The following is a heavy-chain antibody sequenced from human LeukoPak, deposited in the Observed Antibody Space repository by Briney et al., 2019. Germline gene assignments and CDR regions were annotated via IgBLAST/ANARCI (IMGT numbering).Heavy chain of an antibody. Sequence: GRSLRLSCAASGFTFSNYAIHWVRQAPGKRLEWVAVISYDGSNKYYADSVKGRFTISRDNSKNTLYLQMNSLRVEDTAVYYCARDLLDTSGWYGFYFDFWGQGTLVTVSS. V-gene: IGHV3-30-3*01. CDR1: GFTFSNYA. J-gene: IGHJ4*02. D-gene: IGHD6-19*01. CDR3: ARDLLDTSGWYGFYFDF. CDR2: ISYDGSNK.